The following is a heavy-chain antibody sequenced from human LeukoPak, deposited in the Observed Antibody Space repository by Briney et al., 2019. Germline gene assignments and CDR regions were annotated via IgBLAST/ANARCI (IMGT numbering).Heavy chain of an antibody. CDR2: IYPDDSDT. J-gene: IGHJ3*02. V-gene: IGHV5-51*01. Sequence: GEYLKISCKGSGYNFNTDWIGWVRQMPGKGLEWMGIIYPDDSDTNYSPSFQGQVTISVDKSITTAFLQWSSLKASDTAMYYCARQAYSSRFDAFDIWGQGTMVIVSS. D-gene: IGHD6-13*01. CDR1: GYNFNTDW. CDR3: ARQAYSSRFDAFDI.